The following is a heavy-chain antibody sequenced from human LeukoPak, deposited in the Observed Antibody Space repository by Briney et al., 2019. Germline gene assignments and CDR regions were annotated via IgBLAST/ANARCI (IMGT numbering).Heavy chain of an antibody. V-gene: IGHV3-21*01. CDR1: GFTFSRYS. CDR2: IRSSSSYI. Sequence: GGSLRLSCAASGFTFSRYSMNWVRQAPGKGLEWVSSIRSSSSYIYYADSAKGRFTISRDNAKNSLYLQMNSLRAEDTAVYYCARGGRGSSRRFDYWGQGTLVTVSS. CDR3: ARGGRGSSRRFDY. D-gene: IGHD3-16*01. J-gene: IGHJ4*02.